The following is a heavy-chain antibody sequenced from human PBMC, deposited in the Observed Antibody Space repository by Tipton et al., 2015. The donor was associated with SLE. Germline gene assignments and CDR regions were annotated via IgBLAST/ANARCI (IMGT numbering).Heavy chain of an antibody. CDR1: GYSISSAYF. CDR2: IFHTGRT. J-gene: IGHJ4*02. V-gene: IGHV4-38-2*02. Sequence: GSLRLSCTVSGYSISSAYFWGWIRQPPGKGLEWIGNIFHTGRTHYNPSLENRLTISVDTSKNQFSLKLTSVTAADTAVYYCDGGNGPLGFGGQGTLVTVSS. D-gene: IGHD4-23*01. CDR3: DGGNGPLGF.